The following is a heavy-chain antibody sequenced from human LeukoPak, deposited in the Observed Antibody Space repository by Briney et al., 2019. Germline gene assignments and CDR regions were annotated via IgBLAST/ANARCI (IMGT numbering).Heavy chain of an antibody. D-gene: IGHD1-20*01. CDR2: ISSSSSYI. CDR1: GFTFSSYS. Sequence: GGSLRLSCAASGFTFSSYSMNWVRQAPGKGLEWVSSISSSSSYIYYAASVKGRFTISRDDAKNSLYLQMNSLRAEDTALYYCARDSLSGTPFDYWGQGTLVTVSS. CDR3: ARDSLSGTPFDY. J-gene: IGHJ4*02. V-gene: IGHV3-21*01.